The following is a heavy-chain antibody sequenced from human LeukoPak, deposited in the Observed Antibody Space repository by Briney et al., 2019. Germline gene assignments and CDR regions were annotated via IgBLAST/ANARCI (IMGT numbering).Heavy chain of an antibody. D-gene: IGHD3-22*01. J-gene: IGHJ3*02. CDR1: GFTFNDHS. Sequence: GGSLRLSCAASGFTFNDHSMYWVRQAPGKGLEWGSGINWNSDNIGYADSVKGRFTISRDDAKKSLFLQMNSLRTEDTALYYCARASYYYDTTGLGAVDIWGQGTMVTVSS. V-gene: IGHV3-9*01. CDR2: INWNSDNI. CDR3: ARASYYYDTTGLGAVDI.